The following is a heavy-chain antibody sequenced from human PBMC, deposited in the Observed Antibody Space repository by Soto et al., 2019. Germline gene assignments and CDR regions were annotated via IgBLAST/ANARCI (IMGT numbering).Heavy chain of an antibody. V-gene: IGHV1-69*01. CDR1: GVSFNNHV. D-gene: IGHD3-10*01. J-gene: IGHJ6*02. Sequence: QVQLVQSGAEVKKPGSSVKVSCKTSGVSFNNHVIGWVRQAPGHGLEWMGGVSPPFRTSNYARKFQGRISITADASTGTVNMELSSLTSEDTAQYYCASVLYYGSGSYSPYGMDVWGQGTTVTGSS. CDR3: ASVLYYGSGSYSPYGMDV. CDR2: VSPPFRTS.